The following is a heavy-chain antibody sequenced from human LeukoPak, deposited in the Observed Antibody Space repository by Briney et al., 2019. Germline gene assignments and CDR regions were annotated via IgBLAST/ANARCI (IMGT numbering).Heavy chain of an antibody. CDR1: GFTVSSNY. CDR3: ARVSPFDY. J-gene: IGHJ4*02. V-gene: IGHV3-66*01. Sequence: RGSLRLSCVASGFTVSSNYMSWVRQAPGKGLEWLSVFYSGGSTYYAYSVDGRFTLSRDNSKNTLYLQMNGLRVEDTAVYYCARVSPFDYWGQGTQVTVSS. CDR2: FYSGGST.